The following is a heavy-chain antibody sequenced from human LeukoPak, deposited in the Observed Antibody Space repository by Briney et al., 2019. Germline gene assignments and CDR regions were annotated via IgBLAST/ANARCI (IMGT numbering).Heavy chain of an antibody. CDR1: GYTFTSYD. Sequence: RASVKVSCKASGYTFTSYDINWVRQATGQGLEWMGWMNPNSGNTGYAQKFQGRVTMTTDTSTSTAYMELRSLRSDDTAVYYCARANYYDSSGYPTVVDYWGQGTLVTVSS. D-gene: IGHD3-22*01. CDR2: MNPNSGNT. J-gene: IGHJ4*02. V-gene: IGHV1-8*02. CDR3: ARANYYDSSGYPTVVDY.